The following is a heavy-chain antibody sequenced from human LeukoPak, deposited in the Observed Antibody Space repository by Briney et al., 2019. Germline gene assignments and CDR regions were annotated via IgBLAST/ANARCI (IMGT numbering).Heavy chain of an antibody. V-gene: IGHV3-23*01. CDR2: ISDTGGST. Sequence: PGGSLRLSCAASGFTFRNYAMSWVRQAPGKGLEWVSAISDTGGSTYYADSVKGRFTISRDNSKNTLYLQMTSLSVEDTAIYYCAKGSRSARPYYFDYWGQGTLVTVSS. D-gene: IGHD6-6*01. CDR1: GFTFRNYA. J-gene: IGHJ4*02. CDR3: AKGSRSARPYYFDY.